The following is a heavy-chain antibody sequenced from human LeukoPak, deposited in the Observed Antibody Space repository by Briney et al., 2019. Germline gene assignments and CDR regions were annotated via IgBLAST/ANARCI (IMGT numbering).Heavy chain of an antibody. Sequence: SETLSLTCAVSGYSISTGYYWGWIRQPPGKGLEWIGSIYHSGITYYNPSLKSRVTISVDTSKNQFSLKLSSVTAADTAVYYCARSMYYYDSSGLGYWGQGTLVTVSS. CDR1: GYSISTGYY. J-gene: IGHJ4*02. CDR2: IYHSGIT. CDR3: ARSMYYYDSSGLGY. V-gene: IGHV4-38-2*01. D-gene: IGHD3-22*01.